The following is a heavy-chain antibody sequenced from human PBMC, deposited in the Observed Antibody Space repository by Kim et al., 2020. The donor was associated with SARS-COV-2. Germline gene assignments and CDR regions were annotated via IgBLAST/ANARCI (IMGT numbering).Heavy chain of an antibody. Sequence: SVKVSCKASGGTFISYAISWVRQAPGQGLEWMGGIIPFFGTAYYAQKFLGRVTITADESTSTASMELSRLRSEDTAVYYCARAKLGYCSSTSCAYYYYCMDVWGQGTTVTVSS. CDR2: IIPFFGTA. J-gene: IGHJ6*02. D-gene: IGHD2-2*01. CDR1: GGTFISYA. V-gene: IGHV1-69*13. CDR3: ARAKLGYCSSTSCAYYYYCMDV.